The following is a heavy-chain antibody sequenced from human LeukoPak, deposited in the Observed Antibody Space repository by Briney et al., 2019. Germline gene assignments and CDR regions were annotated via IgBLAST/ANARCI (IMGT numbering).Heavy chain of an antibody. CDR2: ISYDGSNK. CDR3: AKDRPVRE. V-gene: IGHV3-30-3*01. J-gene: IGHJ4*02. D-gene: IGHD1-26*01. Sequence: PGGSLRLSCAASGFTFSSYAMHWVRQAPGKGLEWVAVISYDGSNKYYADSVKGRFTISRDNSKNTLYLQMNSLRAEDTAVYYCAKDRPVREWGQGTLVTVSS. CDR1: GFTFSSYA.